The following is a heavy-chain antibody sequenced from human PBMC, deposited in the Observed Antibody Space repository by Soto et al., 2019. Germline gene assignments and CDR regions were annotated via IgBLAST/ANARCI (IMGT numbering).Heavy chain of an antibody. D-gene: IGHD2-2*01. CDR2: IRGSGTNT. J-gene: IGHJ5*02. V-gene: IGHV3-11*01. Sequence: GGSLRLSCAASGFTFSDYYMSWVRQAPGKGLEWVSHIRGSGTNTYYADSVKGRFTISRDNAKNSLYLQMDSLRAEDTAVYYCARYWLISVVPSPIGWFDPWGQGTLVTVSS. CDR3: ARYWLISVVPSPIGWFDP. CDR1: GFTFSDYY.